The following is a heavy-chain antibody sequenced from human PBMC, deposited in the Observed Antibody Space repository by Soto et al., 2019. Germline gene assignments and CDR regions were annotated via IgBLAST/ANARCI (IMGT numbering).Heavy chain of an antibody. J-gene: IGHJ6*02. CDR3: ARVEAPLIHSDHYYYGMDV. Sequence: GGSLRLSCEASGFTFSTYGVHWVRQAPGKGLQWVAVIWYDGTNTYYGDSVKGRFTISRDNSKNTLYLQMNNLRAEDTAVYYCARVEAPLIHSDHYYYGMDVWGQGTTVTVSS. CDR1: GFTFSTYG. D-gene: IGHD5-18*01. CDR2: IWYDGTNT. V-gene: IGHV3-33*01.